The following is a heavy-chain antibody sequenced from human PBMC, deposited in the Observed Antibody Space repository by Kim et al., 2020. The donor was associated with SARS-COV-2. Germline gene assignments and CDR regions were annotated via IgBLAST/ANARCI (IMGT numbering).Heavy chain of an antibody. CDR3: AKDRGGSGWQVFDY. Sequence: GGSLRLSCAVSGFTLSKNAMSWVRQAPGRGLEWVSTIHPRAETTYYADSVNGRFTIYRDSSNHTLYLQLNGLRADDTAVYYCAKDRGGSGWQVFDYWGQGALVTVSS. V-gene: IGHV3-23*01. J-gene: IGHJ4*02. D-gene: IGHD6-19*01. CDR1: GFTLSKNA. CDR2: IHPRAETT.